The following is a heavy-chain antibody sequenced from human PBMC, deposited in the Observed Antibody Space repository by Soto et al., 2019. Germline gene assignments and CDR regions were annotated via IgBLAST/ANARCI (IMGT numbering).Heavy chain of an antibody. CDR3: ARDRIYCDSSGYYPRRAFDI. CDR1: GDSISNGGNY. V-gene: IGHV4-31*03. Sequence: PSETLSLTCSVSGDSISNGGNYWSWIRQHPGKGLEWIGYIYYTGNTHYNPSLKSRLILSIDTSENHFSLTLFSVTAADTAVYYCARDRIYCDSSGYYPRRAFDIWGQGTTVT. J-gene: IGHJ3*02. CDR2: IYYTGNT. D-gene: IGHD3-22*01.